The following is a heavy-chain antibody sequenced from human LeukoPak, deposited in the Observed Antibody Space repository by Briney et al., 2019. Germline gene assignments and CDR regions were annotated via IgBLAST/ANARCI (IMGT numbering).Heavy chain of an antibody. D-gene: IGHD3-10*01. Sequence: PGGSLRLSCAASGFSFSSYGMHWVRQAPGKGLEWVALIWYDGSNKYYADSVKGRFTISRDSSKNTLYLEMSSLRAEATAVYFCARERTLYVSGSGYGMDVWGQGTTVTVSS. CDR2: IWYDGSNK. CDR1: GFSFSSYG. CDR3: ARERTLYVSGSGYGMDV. J-gene: IGHJ6*02. V-gene: IGHV3-33*01.